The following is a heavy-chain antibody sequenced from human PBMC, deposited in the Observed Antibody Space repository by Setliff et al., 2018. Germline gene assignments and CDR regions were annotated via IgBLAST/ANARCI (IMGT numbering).Heavy chain of an antibody. CDR3: ARMSGFQYIDV. J-gene: IGHJ6*03. CDR1: GDSISSRRNY. V-gene: IGHV4-61*09. D-gene: IGHD3-3*01. CDR2: IYTSWST. Sequence: PSETLSLTCTVSGDSISSRRNYWGWFRQPAGKELEWIGQIYTSWSTNYNPSLKSRVTISLDTSKNQFSLSLTSVTAEDTAVYYCARMSGFQYIDVWDKGTTVTGS.